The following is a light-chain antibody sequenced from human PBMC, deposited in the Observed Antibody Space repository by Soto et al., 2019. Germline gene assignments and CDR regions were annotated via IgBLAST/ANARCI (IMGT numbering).Light chain of an antibody. V-gene: IGKV1-5*03. CDR2: KGS. Sequence: DIQMTQSPSTLSASLGDRVTITCRASQSISFRLAWFQQKPGKAPNLLIYKGSSLESGVPSRFSGSGSGTEFTLTISSLQPDDFATYYCQQYDTYPLTFGQGTKVEV. J-gene: IGKJ1*01. CDR1: QSISFR. CDR3: QQYDTYPLT.